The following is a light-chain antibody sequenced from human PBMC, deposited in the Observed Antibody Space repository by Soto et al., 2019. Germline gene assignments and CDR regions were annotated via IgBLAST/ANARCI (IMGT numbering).Light chain of an antibody. CDR3: RSYAGSRNV. J-gene: IGLJ1*01. CDR1: SSDVGGYNY. Sequence: QSVLTQPPSASGSPGQSVAISCTGTSSDVGGYNYVSWYQQHPGKAPKLMIYEVNKRPSGVPDRSSGSKSGNTASLTVSGLQAEDEADYYGRSYAGSRNVFGTWTKVTVL. V-gene: IGLV2-8*01. CDR2: EVN.